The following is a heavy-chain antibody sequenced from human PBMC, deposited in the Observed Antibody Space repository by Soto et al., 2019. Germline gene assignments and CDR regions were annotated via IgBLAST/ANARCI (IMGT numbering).Heavy chain of an antibody. CDR2: INHSGST. V-gene: IGHV4-34*01. D-gene: IGHD3-9*01. CDR1: GGSFSGYY. CDR3: ARADYDILTAHGPNWFDP. J-gene: IGHJ5*02. Sequence: TSETLSLTCAVYGGSFSGYYWSWIRQPPGKGLEWIGEINHSGSTNYNPSLKSRVTISVDTSKNQFSLKLSSVTAADTAEYYCARADYDILTAHGPNWFDPWGQGTLVTVSS.